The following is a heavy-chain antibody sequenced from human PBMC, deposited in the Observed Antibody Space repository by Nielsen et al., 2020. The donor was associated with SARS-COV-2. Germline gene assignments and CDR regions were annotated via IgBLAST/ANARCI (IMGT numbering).Heavy chain of an antibody. Sequence: GGSLRLSCAASGFTFSSYAMHWVRQAPGKGLEWVAVISYDGSNKYYADSVKGRFTISRDNSKNTLYLQMNSLRAEDTAVYYCARYSSSSQCEGFDPWGQGTLVTVSS. CDR2: ISYDGSNK. CDR1: GFTFSSYA. CDR3: ARYSSSSQCEGFDP. D-gene: IGHD6-6*01. V-gene: IGHV3-30*04. J-gene: IGHJ5*02.